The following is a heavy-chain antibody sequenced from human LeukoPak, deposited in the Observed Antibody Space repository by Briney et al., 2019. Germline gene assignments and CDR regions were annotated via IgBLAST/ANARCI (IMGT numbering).Heavy chain of an antibody. J-gene: IGHJ6*02. V-gene: IGHV3-30*18. Sequence: GGSLRLSCAASGFTFSSYGMHWVRQAPGKGLEWVAVISYDGSNKYYADSVKGRFTISRDNSKNTLYLQMNSLRAEDTAVYYCAKDLVVTPNYDFWSGYPGDGMDVWGQGTTVTASS. CDR1: GFTFSSYG. CDR3: AKDLVVTPNYDFWSGYPGDGMDV. CDR2: ISYDGSNK. D-gene: IGHD3-3*01.